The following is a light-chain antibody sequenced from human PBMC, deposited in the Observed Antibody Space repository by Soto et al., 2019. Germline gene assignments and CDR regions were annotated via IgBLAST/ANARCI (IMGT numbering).Light chain of an antibody. CDR1: QSFRGL. J-gene: IGKJ5*01. V-gene: IGKV3-11*01. CDR2: DAY. CDR3: QQRHMWPIT. Sequence: EVVLTQSPVTLSLSPGERATLSCRASQSFRGLLAGYQQKPGQAPRLLIYDAYNRATGIPPRFSGSGSGTDFTLTISSLEPEDSAVYYCQQRHMWPITFGQGTRLESK.